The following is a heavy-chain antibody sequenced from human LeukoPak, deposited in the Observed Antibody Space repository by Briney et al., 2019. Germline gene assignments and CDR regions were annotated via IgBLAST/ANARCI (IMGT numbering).Heavy chain of an antibody. CDR1: GGSFSGYY. CDR3: ARVGPPGYSYARIYYYYMDV. J-gene: IGHJ6*03. Sequence: IPSETLSLTCAVYGGSFSGYYWSWIRQPPGKGLEWIGEINHSGSTNYNPSLKSRVTISVDTSKNQFSLKLSSVTAADTAVYYCARVGPPGYSYARIYYYYMDVWGKGTTVTVSS. V-gene: IGHV4-34*01. D-gene: IGHD5-18*01. CDR2: INHSGST.